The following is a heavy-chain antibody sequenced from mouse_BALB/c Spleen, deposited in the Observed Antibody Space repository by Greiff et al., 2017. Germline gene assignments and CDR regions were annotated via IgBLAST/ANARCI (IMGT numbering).Heavy chain of an antibody. D-gene: IGHD2-3*01. CDR1: GYTFTDYN. J-gene: IGHJ3*01. CDR3: ARYDDGYFAWFAY. V-gene: IGHV1-18*01. CDR2: INPNNGGT. Sequence: EVQLQESGPELVKPGASVKIPCKASGYTFTDYNMDWVKQSHGKSLEWIGDINPNNGGTIYNQKFKGKATLTVDKSSSTAYMELRSLTSEDTAVYYCARYDDGYFAWFAYWGQGTLVTVSA.